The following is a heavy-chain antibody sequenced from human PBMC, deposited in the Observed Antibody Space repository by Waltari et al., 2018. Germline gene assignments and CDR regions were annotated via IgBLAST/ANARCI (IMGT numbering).Heavy chain of an antibody. CDR2: IYSGGST. Sequence: EVQLVESGGGLIQPGGSLRLSCAASGFTVSSTSMTRVRQAPGKGLEVVSVIYSGGSTYYADSVKGRFTISRDNSKNTLYLQMNSLRAEDTAVYYCARDFFDGAFDIWGQGTMVTVSS. D-gene: IGHD3-9*01. CDR3: ARDFFDGAFDI. J-gene: IGHJ3*02. V-gene: IGHV3-53*01. CDR1: GFTVSSTS.